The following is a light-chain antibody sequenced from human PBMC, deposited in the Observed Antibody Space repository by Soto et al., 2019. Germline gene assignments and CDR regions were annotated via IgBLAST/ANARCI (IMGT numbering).Light chain of an antibody. V-gene: IGLV2-14*03. CDR1: SSEVGGYNY. J-gene: IGLJ1*01. CDR3: SSYTTSNTRQIV. CDR2: DVS. Sequence: QSVLTQPASVSGSPGQSITISCPGNSSEVGGYNYVSWYQHHPGKAPKLMIFDVSNRPSGVSNRFSGSKSGNTASLTISGLQPEDEADYYCSSYTTSNTRQIVFGTGTKVTVL.